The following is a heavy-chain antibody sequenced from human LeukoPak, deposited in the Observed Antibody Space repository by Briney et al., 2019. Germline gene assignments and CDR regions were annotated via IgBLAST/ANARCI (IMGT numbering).Heavy chain of an antibody. D-gene: IGHD1-1*01. Sequence: SETLSLTCTVSGGSISSSSYYWGWIRQPPGKGLEWIGSIYYSGSTYYNPSLKSRVTISVDTSKNQFSLKLSSVTAADTAVYYCARRTTTGSMGYWGQGTLVTASS. V-gene: IGHV4-39*01. J-gene: IGHJ4*02. CDR2: IYYSGST. CDR1: GGSISSSSYY. CDR3: ARRTTTGSMGY.